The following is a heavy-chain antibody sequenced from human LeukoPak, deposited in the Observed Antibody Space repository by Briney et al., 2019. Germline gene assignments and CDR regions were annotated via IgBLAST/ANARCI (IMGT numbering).Heavy chain of an antibody. CDR3: ATEVGTTPGDY. D-gene: IGHD1-26*01. CDR1: GYTFINYG. V-gene: IGHV1-18*01. Sequence: ASVKVSCKASGYTFINYGISWVRQAPGQGLEWVGWMRGDNGNTNYAQKLQGRVTMTTDTSTSTAYMELSRLRSDDTAVYYCATEVGTTPGDYWGQGTLVTVSS. J-gene: IGHJ4*02. CDR2: MRGDNGNT.